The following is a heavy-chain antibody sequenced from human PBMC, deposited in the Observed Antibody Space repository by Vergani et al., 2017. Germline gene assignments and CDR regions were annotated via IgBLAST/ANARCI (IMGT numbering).Heavy chain of an antibody. D-gene: IGHD3-10*01. J-gene: IGHJ4*02. Sequence: VQLVESGGGLVKPGGSLRLSCAASGFTFSNAWMSWVRQAPGKGLEWVGEIYHSGSTNYNPSLKSRVTISVDTSKNQFSLKLSSVTAADTAVYYCARGLWVWGQGTLVTVSS. CDR3: ARGLWV. CDR1: GFTFSNAW. V-gene: IGHV4-4*02. CDR2: IYHSGST.